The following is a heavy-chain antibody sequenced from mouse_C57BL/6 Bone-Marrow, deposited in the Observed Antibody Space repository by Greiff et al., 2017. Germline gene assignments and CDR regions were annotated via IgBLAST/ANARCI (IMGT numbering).Heavy chain of an antibody. D-gene: IGHD2-12*01. J-gene: IGHJ2*01. V-gene: IGHV7-1*01. Sequence: EVHLVESGGGLVQSGRSLRLSCATSGFTFSDFYMEWVRQAPGKGLEWIAASRNKANDYTTEYSASVKGRFIVSRDTSQSILYLQMNALRAEDTAIYYCARDADDDQGYFDYWGQGTTLTVSS. CDR3: ARDADDDQGYFDY. CDR2: SRNKANDYTT. CDR1: GFTFSDFY.